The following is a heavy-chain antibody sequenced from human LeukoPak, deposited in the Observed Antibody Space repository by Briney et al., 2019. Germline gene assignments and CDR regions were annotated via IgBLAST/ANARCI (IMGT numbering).Heavy chain of an antibody. CDR3: ARDMLGDRPTAVHLFDY. CDR1: GFTFSSYA. J-gene: IGHJ4*02. V-gene: IGHV3-30-3*01. D-gene: IGHD4-17*01. CDR2: ISYDGSNK. Sequence: PGGSLRLSCAASGFTFSSYAMHWVRQAPGKGLEWVAVISYDGSNKYHADSVKGRFTISRDNSKNTLYLQMNSLRAEDTAVYYCARDMLGDRPTAVHLFDYWGQGTLVTVSS.